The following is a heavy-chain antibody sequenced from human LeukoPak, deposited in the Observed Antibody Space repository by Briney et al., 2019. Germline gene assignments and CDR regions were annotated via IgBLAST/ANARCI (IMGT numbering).Heavy chain of an antibody. CDR1: GGSFSGYY. J-gene: IGHJ4*02. CDR2: INHSGGT. D-gene: IGHD6-19*01. V-gene: IGHV4-34*01. CDR3: ARVDSSGWYETLDY. Sequence: SETLSLTCAVYGGSFSGYYWSWIRQPPGKGLEWIGEINHSGGTNYNPSLKSRVTISVDTSKNQFSLKLSSVTAADTAVCYCARVDSSGWYETLDYWGQGTLVTVSS.